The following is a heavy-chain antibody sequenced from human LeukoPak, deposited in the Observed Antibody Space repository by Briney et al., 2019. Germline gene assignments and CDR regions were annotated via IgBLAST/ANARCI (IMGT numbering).Heavy chain of an antibody. CDR3: ARYIRSSGWPTIFDY. J-gene: IGHJ4*02. Sequence: GGSLRLSCAASGFTFSSYAMSWVRQAPGKGLEWVSAISGSGGSTYYADSVKGRFTISRDNSKNTLYLQMNSLRAEDTAVYYCARYIRSSGWPTIFDYWGQGTLVTVSS. D-gene: IGHD6-19*01. CDR1: GFTFSSYA. CDR2: ISGSGGST. V-gene: IGHV3-23*01.